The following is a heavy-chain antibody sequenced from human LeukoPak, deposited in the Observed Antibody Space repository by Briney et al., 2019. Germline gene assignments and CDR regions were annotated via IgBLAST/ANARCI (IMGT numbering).Heavy chain of an antibody. D-gene: IGHD2-2*01. CDR2: IHYSGST. J-gene: IGHJ6*03. V-gene: IGHV4-61*05. Sequence: PSETLSLTCTVSGGSISSSNWWGWVRQPPGKGLEWIGHIHYSGSTNYNPSLKSRVTISVDTSKNQFSLKLSSVTAADTAVYYCARVVSAPLHYYYMDVWGKGTTVTVSS. CDR3: ARVVSAPLHYYYMDV. CDR1: GGSISSSNW.